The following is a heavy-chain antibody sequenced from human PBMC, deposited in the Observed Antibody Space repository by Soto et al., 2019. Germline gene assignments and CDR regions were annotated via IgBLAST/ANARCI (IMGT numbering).Heavy chain of an antibody. CDR2: LIPNLNLA. CDR3: ARVVKESSRWQYDGDL. D-gene: IGHD3-22*01. CDR1: GDSFTSYT. Sequence: QVRLVQSGAEVKKPGFSVKVSCKASGDSFTSYTFHWVRQAPGQGLEWMGRLIPNLNLANYAQRFEDRVTITGDRSTNKAYMELHSLTSGDTDMYYCARVVKESSRWQYDGDLWGQGTLVTVSS. J-gene: IGHJ4*02. V-gene: IGHV1-69*02.